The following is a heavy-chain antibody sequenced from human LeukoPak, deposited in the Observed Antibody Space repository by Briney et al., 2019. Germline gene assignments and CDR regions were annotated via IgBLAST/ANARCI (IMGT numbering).Heavy chain of an antibody. V-gene: IGHV3-23*01. CDR1: GFTFSSYA. D-gene: IGHD6-13*01. CDR3: AKDRGIAVAGDFDY. J-gene: IGHJ4*02. CDR2: ISGSGGST. Sequence: GGSLRLSCAAPGFTFSSYAMSWVRQAPGKGLEWVSAISGSGGSTYYADSVKGRFSISRDNSENTLYLQVNSLRAEDTAVYYCAKDRGIAVAGDFDYWGQGTLVTVSS.